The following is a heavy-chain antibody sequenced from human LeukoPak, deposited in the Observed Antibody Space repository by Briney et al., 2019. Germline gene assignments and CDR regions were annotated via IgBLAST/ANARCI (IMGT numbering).Heavy chain of an antibody. CDR3: ARGRIVVVTYFDY. D-gene: IGHD2-21*02. CDR1: GGTFSSYA. J-gene: IGHJ4*02. V-gene: IGHV1-69*04. CDR2: IIPILGIA. Sequence: SVKVSCKASGGTFSSYAISWVRPAPGQGLEWMGRIIPILGIANYAQKFQGRVTITADKSTSTAYMELGSLRSEDTAVYYCARGRIVVVTYFDYWGQGTLVTVSS.